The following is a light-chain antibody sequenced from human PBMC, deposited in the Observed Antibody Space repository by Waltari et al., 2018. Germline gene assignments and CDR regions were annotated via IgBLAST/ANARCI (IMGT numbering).Light chain of an antibody. V-gene: IGLV2-14*03. CDR2: DVS. CDR3: NSYSSSSSLVL. J-gene: IGLJ2*01. CDR1: SSDVGTYNY. Sequence: QSALTQPAAVSASPGQSITISCTGTSSDVGTYNYVSWYQQHPGKAPKLMIYDVSNRPSGVSDRFSGSKSGNTASLTISGLQAEDEADYYCNSYSSSSSLVLFGGGTKLTVV.